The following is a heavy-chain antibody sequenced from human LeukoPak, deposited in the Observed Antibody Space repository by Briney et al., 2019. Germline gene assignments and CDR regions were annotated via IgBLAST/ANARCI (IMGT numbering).Heavy chain of an antibody. CDR1: GFTFSSYA. D-gene: IGHD6-19*01. V-gene: IGHV3-9*01. CDR3: AKDNRAKRGQWLVTYYYGMDV. J-gene: IGHJ6*02. Sequence: AGGSLRLSCAASGFTFSSYAMSWVRQAPGKGLEWVSGISWNSGSIGYADSVKGRFTISRDNAKNSLYLQMNSLRAEDTALYYCAKDNRAKRGQWLVTYYYGMDVWGQGTTVTVSS. CDR2: ISWNSGSI.